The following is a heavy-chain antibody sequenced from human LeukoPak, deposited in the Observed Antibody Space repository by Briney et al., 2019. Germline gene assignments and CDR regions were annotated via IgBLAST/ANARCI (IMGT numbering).Heavy chain of an antibody. J-gene: IGHJ4*02. Sequence: GGSLRLSCAASGFTFSSYGMHWVRQAPGKGLEWVAVISYDGSNKYYADSVKGRFTISRDNSKNTLYLQVNSLRAEDTAVYYCAKGGLAYYYGSGSYLGDYFDYWGQGTLVTVSS. D-gene: IGHD3-10*01. V-gene: IGHV3-30*18. CDR3: AKGGLAYYYGSGSYLGDYFDY. CDR2: ISYDGSNK. CDR1: GFTFSSYG.